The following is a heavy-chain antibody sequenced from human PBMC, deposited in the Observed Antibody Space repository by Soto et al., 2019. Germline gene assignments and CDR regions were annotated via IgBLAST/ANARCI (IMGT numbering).Heavy chain of an antibody. J-gene: IGHJ4*02. CDR1: GGSISGHY. CDR3: ARCNIAAALVY. Sequence: QVQLQQWGAGLLKPSETLSLTCAVYGGSISGHYWNWIRQPPGKGLEWIGEINHSGRTNYNPSPTSRGTTAGDTSRKPVSPILGSVTAPDTDVYFCARCNIAAALVYWGQGALVTVFS. V-gene: IGHV4-34*01. CDR2: INHSGRT. D-gene: IGHD6-13*01.